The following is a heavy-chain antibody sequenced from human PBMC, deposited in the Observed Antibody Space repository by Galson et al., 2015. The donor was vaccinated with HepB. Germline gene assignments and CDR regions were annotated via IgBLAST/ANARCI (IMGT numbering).Heavy chain of an antibody. CDR3: ARIGYCTNGVCRGPNYYYYMDV. Sequence: SVKVSCKASGGTFSSYAISWVRQAPGQGLEWMGGIIPIFGTANYAQKFQGRVTITADESTSTAYMELSSLRSEDTAVYYCARIGYCTNGVCRGPNYYYYMDVWGKGTTVTVSS. CDR2: IIPIFGTA. V-gene: IGHV1-69*13. D-gene: IGHD2-8*01. J-gene: IGHJ6*03. CDR1: GGTFSSYA.